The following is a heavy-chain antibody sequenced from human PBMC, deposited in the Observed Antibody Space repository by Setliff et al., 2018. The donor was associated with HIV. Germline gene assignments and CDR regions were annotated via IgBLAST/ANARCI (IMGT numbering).Heavy chain of an antibody. Sequence: SETLSLTCTVSGGSISNYYWSWIRQPPGKGLEWIGCGYYSGITHYDPSLKSRVSISVDASKKQFSLRLNSVTVADTAVYFCARSSRGSLRDLDYWGPGTLVTAPQ. CDR2: GYYSGIT. CDR3: ARSSRGSLRDLDY. CDR1: GGSISNYY. J-gene: IGHJ4*02. V-gene: IGHV4-59*08. D-gene: IGHD2-21*02.